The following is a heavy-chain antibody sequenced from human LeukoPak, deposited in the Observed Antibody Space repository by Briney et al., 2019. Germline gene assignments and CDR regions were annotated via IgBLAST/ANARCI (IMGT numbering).Heavy chain of an antibody. J-gene: IGHJ4*02. Sequence: SETLSLTCTVSGGSISNYYWSWIRQPAGKGLEWIGRIYTGGSTNYNPSLKSRVTMSVDTSKNQFSLKVSSVTAADTAVYHCARGGGTSWLDYWGQGTLVIVSS. V-gene: IGHV4-4*07. D-gene: IGHD6-13*01. CDR3: ARGGGTSWLDY. CDR2: IYTGGST. CDR1: GGSISNYY.